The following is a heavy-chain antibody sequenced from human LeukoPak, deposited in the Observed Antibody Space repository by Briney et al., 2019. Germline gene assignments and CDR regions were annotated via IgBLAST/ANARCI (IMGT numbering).Heavy chain of an antibody. CDR1: GFSFSGHW. CDR3: ARGPNSNWSGLDF. Sequence: GGSLRLSCTASGFSFSGHWMHWARQLPGKGLVWVSRISSTGSTTSYADSVKGRFTVSRDNAKNTLYLQVNNQRAEDTAVYYCARGPNSNWSGLDFWGQGTLLTVSS. V-gene: IGHV3-74*01. J-gene: IGHJ4*02. CDR2: ISSTGSTT. D-gene: IGHD6-6*01.